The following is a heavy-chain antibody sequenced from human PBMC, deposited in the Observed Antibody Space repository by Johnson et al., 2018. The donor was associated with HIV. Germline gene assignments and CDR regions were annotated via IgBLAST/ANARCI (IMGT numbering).Heavy chain of an antibody. CDR2: IKQDGSEK. V-gene: IGHV3-7*01. D-gene: IGHD1-26*01. Sequence: VQLVESGGGLVKPGGSLRLSCAASGFTFSDYYMTWVRQAPGKGLEWVANIKQDGSEKYYVDSVKGRFTISRDNAKNSLYLQMNSLRAEDTAVYYCARVGGSYGDAFDIWGQGTMVTVSS. CDR3: ARVGGSYGDAFDI. CDR1: GFTFSDYY. J-gene: IGHJ3*02.